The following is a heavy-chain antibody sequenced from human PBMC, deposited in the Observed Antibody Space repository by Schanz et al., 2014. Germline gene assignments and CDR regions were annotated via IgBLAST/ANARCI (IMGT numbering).Heavy chain of an antibody. CDR2: ISHSGGSK. CDR3: AKGMGYCSGGTCYDYYYYGLDV. V-gene: IGHV3-23*01. D-gene: IGHD2-15*01. J-gene: IGHJ6*02. CDR1: GFTFNSYA. Sequence: DVQLLESGGGLVQPGGSLRLSCAASGFTFNSYAMTWVRQAPGKGLEWVLSISHSGGSKYYADSVKGRFTISRDNSENTLYLQMNSLSADDTAVFYCAKGMGYCSGGTCYDYYYYGLDVWGQGTTVTVSS.